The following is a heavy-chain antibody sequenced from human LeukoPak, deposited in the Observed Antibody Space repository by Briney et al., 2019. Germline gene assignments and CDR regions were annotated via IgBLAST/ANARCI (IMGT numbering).Heavy chain of an antibody. Sequence: PSETLSLTCAVYGGSFSGYYWSWIRQPPGKGLEWIGEINHSGSTNYNPSLKSRVTISVDTSKNQFSLKLSSVTAADTAVYYCARDLKGNYYGSGSYLPYNWFDPWGQGTLVTVSS. D-gene: IGHD3-10*01. CDR1: GGSFSGYY. CDR2: INHSGST. V-gene: IGHV4-34*01. CDR3: ARDLKGNYYGSGSYLPYNWFDP. J-gene: IGHJ5*02.